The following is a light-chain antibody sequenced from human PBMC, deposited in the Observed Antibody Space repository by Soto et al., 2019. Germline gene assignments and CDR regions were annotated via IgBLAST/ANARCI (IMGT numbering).Light chain of an antibody. J-gene: IGLJ1*01. CDR2: DVS. V-gene: IGLV2-14*03. CDR1: SSDIGGYNY. CDR3: SSHTTSSFYV. Sequence: QSVLTQPASVSGSPGQSITISCIGTSSDIGGYNYVSWYQQHPGNAPKLMVFDVSDRPSGVSNRFSGSKSGNTASLTISGLQAEDEADHYCSSHTTSSFYVFGTGTKVTVL.